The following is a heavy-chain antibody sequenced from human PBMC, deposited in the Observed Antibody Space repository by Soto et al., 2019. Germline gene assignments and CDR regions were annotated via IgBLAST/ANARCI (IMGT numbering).Heavy chain of an antibody. CDR1: GDTFSSYS. D-gene: IGHD1-26*01. J-gene: IGHJ6*02. CDR2: IIPIFGTA. CDR3: ARGIWELLRRSYYYDMDV. V-gene: IGHV1-69*13. Sequence: SVKLTYEASGDTFSSYSISCLRQAPGQGLEWMGGIIPIFGTANYAQKFQGRVTITADESTGTAYMELSSLRSEDTAVYYCARGIWELLRRSYYYDMDVWGQGTTVTVSS.